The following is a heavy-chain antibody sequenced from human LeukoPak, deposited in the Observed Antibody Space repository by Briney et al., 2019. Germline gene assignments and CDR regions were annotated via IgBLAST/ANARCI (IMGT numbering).Heavy chain of an antibody. D-gene: IGHD1-1*01. CDR2: IHHSGST. CDR3: ARGERLGPDY. V-gene: IGHV4-59*01. J-gene: IGHJ4*02. Sequence: PSETLSLTCTVSGDSIIGYYWSWIRQPPGNGLEWIGYIHHSGSTNYNPSLKSRVTISVDTSTNYFSLKLSSVTAADTAVYCCARGERLGPDYWGQGTLVTVSS. CDR1: GDSIIGYY.